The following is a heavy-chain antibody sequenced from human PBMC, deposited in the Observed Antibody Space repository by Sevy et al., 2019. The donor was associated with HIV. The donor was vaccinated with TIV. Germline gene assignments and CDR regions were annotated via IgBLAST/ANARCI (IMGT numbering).Heavy chain of an antibody. V-gene: IGHV1-69*13. J-gene: IGHJ3*02. D-gene: IGHD3-22*01. CDR1: GGTFSSYA. CDR2: IIPIFGTA. Sequence: ASVKVSCKASGGTFSSYAISWVRQAPGQWLEWMGGIIPIFGTANYAQKFQGRVTITADESTSTAYMELSSLRSEDTAVYYCARSITMIVVVTPDDAFDIWGQGTMVTVSS. CDR3: ARSITMIVVVTPDDAFDI.